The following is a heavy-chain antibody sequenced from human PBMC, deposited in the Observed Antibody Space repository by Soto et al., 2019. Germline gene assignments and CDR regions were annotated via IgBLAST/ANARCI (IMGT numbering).Heavy chain of an antibody. CDR3: ARACPGEYSSSWHDAFDV. J-gene: IGHJ3*01. V-gene: IGHV4-30-4*08. CDR1: GGSISSGGYY. Sequence: SETLSLTCTVSGGSISSGGYYWSWIRQHPGKGLEWIGYIYYSGSTYYKPSLKSRVTISVDTSKNQFSLRLSSVTAADTAVFYFARACPGEYSSSWHDAFDVWGQGTMVTVSS. CDR2: IYYSGST. D-gene: IGHD6-13*01.